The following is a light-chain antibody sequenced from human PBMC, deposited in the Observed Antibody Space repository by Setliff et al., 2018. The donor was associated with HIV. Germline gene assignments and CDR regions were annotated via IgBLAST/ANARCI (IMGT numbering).Light chain of an antibody. CDR3: SSYIRSTTPWL. V-gene: IGLV2-14*03. CDR1: NGDIGGYNY. CDR2: DVN. J-gene: IGLJ2*01. Sequence: QSVLAQPASVSGSPGQSITISCTGTNGDIGGYNYVSWYQQHPGKAPKLIIYDVNLRPSGVSNRFSGSKSGNTASLTISGLRAEDEGDYYCSSYIRSTTPWLFGGGTKVTVL.